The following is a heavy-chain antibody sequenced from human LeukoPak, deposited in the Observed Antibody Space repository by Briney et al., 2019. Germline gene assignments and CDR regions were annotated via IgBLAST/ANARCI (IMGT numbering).Heavy chain of an antibody. Sequence: GGSLRLSCAASGFTFSSYGMHWVRQAPGKGLEWVAFIWYDGSNKYHADSVKGRFTISRDNSKNTLYLQMNSLRAEDTAVYYCAKGVTVTSDFDYWGQGTLVTVSS. CDR1: GFTFSSYG. D-gene: IGHD4-17*01. CDR2: IWYDGSNK. V-gene: IGHV3-30*02. CDR3: AKGVTVTSDFDY. J-gene: IGHJ4*02.